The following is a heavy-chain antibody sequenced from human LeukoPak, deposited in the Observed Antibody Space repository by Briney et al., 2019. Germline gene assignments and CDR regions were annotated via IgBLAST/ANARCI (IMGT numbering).Heavy chain of an antibody. V-gene: IGHV1-24*01. CDR1: GYTLTELS. CDR2: FDPEDDET. Sequence: SVKVSCKVSGYTLTELSMHWVRQAPGKGLEWMGGFDPEDDETIYAQKFQGRVTMTEDTSTDTAYMELSSLRSEDTAVYNCATDRGVAAAGTYYYYMDVWGKGTTVTVSS. J-gene: IGHJ6*03. CDR3: ATDRGVAAAGTYYYYMDV. D-gene: IGHD6-13*01.